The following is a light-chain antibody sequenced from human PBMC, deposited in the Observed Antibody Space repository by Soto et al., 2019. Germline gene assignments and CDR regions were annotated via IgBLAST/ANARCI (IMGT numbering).Light chain of an antibody. Sequence: EIVMTQSPATLSVSPGERATLSCRASQTVASNLAWYQQKPGQAPRLLIHGDSTRATGVSARFSGSGSGTEFTLTISSLQSEDFAVYYCQQYHNWPPQYTFGQGTKLQIK. CDR3: QQYHNWPPQYT. J-gene: IGKJ2*01. CDR2: GDS. CDR1: QTVASN. V-gene: IGKV3-15*01.